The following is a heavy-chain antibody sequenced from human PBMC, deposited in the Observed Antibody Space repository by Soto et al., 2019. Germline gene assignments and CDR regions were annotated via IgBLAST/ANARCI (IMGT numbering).Heavy chain of an antibody. CDR3: PHSRAYYYDGRGDAITSFDY. J-gene: IGHJ4*02. CDR2: IYWNDDK. CDR1: GFSLSTSGVG. D-gene: IGHD3-22*01. V-gene: IGHV2-5*01. Sequence: SGPTLVKPTQTLTLTCTFSGFSLSTSGVGVGWIRQPPGKALEWLALIYWNDDKRYSPSLKSRLTINKDTAKNLVVLTMTNRDPVDTATYYSPHSRAYYYDGRGDAITSFDYWGQGTLVTVSS.